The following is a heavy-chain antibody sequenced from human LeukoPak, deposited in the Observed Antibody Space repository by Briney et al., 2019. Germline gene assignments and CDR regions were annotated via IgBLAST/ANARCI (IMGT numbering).Heavy chain of an antibody. CDR2: LGGSGGSR. V-gene: IGHV3-23*01. D-gene: IGHD3-10*01. Sequence: GGSLRLSCAASGFTLSSSWMMSWVRQAPGKGLEWVSTLGGSGGSRYYADSAKGRFTMSRDNSNNMLYLQMNSLRAEDTAVYYCAKHRGQIYYNYYMDAWGKGTTVTVS. J-gene: IGHJ6*03. CDR3: AKHRGQIYYNYYMDA. CDR1: GFTLSSSW.